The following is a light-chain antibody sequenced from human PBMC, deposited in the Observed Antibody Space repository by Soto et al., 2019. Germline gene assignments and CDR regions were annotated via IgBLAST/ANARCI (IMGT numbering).Light chain of an antibody. Sequence: DIQMTQSPSSLSSSIGDRATITCRTSQDISNSLAWYQQKPGKAPKLLIFAASTLQSGVPSRFSGGGSGTEFTLTISSLQPEDVETYYCQKYNFAPWTFGQGTKVDIK. V-gene: IGKV1-27*01. CDR1: QDISNS. CDR2: AAS. J-gene: IGKJ1*01. CDR3: QKYNFAPWT.